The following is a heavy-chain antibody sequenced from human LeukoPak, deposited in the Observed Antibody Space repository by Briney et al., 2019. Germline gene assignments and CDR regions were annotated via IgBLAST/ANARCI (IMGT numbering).Heavy chain of an antibody. CDR3: ARHFFDI. CDR2: IYSSGST. CDR1: GGSITNYY. J-gene: IGHJ3*02. Sequence: SETLSLTCTVSGGSITNYYWSWIRQPPGRGLEWIGYIYSSGSTNYNPSLKSRVTISVDTSKNQFSLKLSSVTAADTAVYYCARHFFDIWGQGTMVTVSS. V-gene: IGHV4-59*08.